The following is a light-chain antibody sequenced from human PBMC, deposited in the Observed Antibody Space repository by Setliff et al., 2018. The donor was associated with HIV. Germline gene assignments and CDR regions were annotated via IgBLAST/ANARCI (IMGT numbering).Light chain of an antibody. J-gene: IGLJ2*01. CDR3: CSYAGPFSPWI. Sequence: QSALTQPASVSGSPGQSITITCTEGDSDVGTDNHVSWFQPHPGKTPKLIIYECNKRPSGISHRFSGSASGNTASLTISEIQSEDEAYFYCCSYAGPFSPWIFGGGTKVTVL. CDR1: DSDVGTDNH. CDR2: ECN. V-gene: IGLV2-23*01.